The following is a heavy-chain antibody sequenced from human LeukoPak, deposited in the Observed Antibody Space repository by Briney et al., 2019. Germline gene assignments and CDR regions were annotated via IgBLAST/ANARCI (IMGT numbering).Heavy chain of an antibody. V-gene: IGHV4-39*07. D-gene: IGHD6-19*01. J-gene: IGHJ3*02. CDR2: IYYSGST. CDR3: ARDPIAVAGCDI. Sequence: SETLSLTCTVSDGSINSSSYYWGWIRQPPGKGLEWIGSIYYSGSTYYNPSLKSRVTISVDTSKNQFSLKLSSVTAADTAVYYCARDPIAVAGCDIWGQGTMVTVSS. CDR1: DGSINSSSYY.